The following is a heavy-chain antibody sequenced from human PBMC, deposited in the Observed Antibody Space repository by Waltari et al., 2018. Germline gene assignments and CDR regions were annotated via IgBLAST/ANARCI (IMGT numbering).Heavy chain of an antibody. V-gene: IGHV3-33*01. Sequence: QVQLVESGGGVVQPGRSLRLSCAASGFTFSSYGMHWVRQAPGKGLEWVAVIWYDGSNKYYADSVKGRFTNSRDNSKNTLYLQMNSLRAEDTAVYYCARDARYSILLDAFDIWGQGTMVTVSS. CDR2: IWYDGSNK. CDR3: ARDARYSILLDAFDI. D-gene: IGHD6-13*01. CDR1: GFTFSSYG. J-gene: IGHJ3*02.